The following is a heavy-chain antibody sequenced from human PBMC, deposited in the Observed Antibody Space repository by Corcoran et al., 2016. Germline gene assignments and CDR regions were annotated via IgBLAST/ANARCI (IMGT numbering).Heavy chain of an antibody. V-gene: IGHV1-18*01. J-gene: IGHJ4*02. CDR3: ALQRGDIVATAEYYFDY. Sequence: QVQLVQSGAEVKKPGASVKVSCKASGYTFTSYGISWVRQAPGQGLEWMGWISAYNGNTNYAQKLQGRVTMTTDTSTSTAYMELRSLRSDDTAAYYCALQRGDIVATAEYYFDYWGQGTLVTVSS. CDR2: ISAYNGNT. D-gene: IGHD5-12*01. CDR1: GYTFTSYG.